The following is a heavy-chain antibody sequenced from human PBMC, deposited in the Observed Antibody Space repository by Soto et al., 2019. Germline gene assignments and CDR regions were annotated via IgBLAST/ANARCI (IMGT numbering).Heavy chain of an antibody. CDR2: ISYDGNDK. V-gene: IGHV3-30-3*01. CDR1: GFTFSTYA. CDR3: ARESDRYYCDY. Sequence: QVQLVESGGGVVQPGRSLRLSCAASGFTFSTYAMHWVRQAPGKGLEWVAVISYDGNDKYYADSVKGRFTISRDNSKSTLYLPMNSLRAEDTALYYCARESDRYYCDYWGQGTLLTVSS. J-gene: IGHJ4*02.